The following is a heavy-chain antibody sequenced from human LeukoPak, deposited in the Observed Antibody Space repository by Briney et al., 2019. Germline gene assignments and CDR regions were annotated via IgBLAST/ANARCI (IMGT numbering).Heavy chain of an antibody. Sequence: ASETLSLTCTVSGGSISSYYWSWIRQPAGKGLEWIGSIYYSGSTYYNPSLKSRVTISVDTPKNQFSLKLSSVTAADTAVYYCATDCTNDVCLFDYWGQGTLVTVSS. CDR3: ATDCTNDVCLFDY. D-gene: IGHD2-8*01. CDR2: IYYSGST. V-gene: IGHV4-4*07. J-gene: IGHJ4*02. CDR1: GGSISSYY.